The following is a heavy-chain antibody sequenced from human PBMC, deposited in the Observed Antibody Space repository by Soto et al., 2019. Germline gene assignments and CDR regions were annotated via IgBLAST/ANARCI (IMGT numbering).Heavy chain of an antibody. J-gene: IGHJ6*04. V-gene: IGHV5-51*01. CDR2: IYPGDSDT. Sequence: VDSLKISCKGSGYTFTNYWIGWVRQMPGKGLEWMGIIYPGDSDTKYNPSFQGQVTISADKSITTTYLQWSSLKASDTAIYYCAASIFYYGMDVWGKGTTVTVSS. CDR3: AASIFYYGMDV. CDR1: GYTFTNYW.